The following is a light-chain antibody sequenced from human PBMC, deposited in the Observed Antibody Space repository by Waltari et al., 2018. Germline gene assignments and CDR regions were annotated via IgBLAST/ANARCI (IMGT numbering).Light chain of an antibody. Sequence: EIVLTQSPGTLSLSPGERATLSCRASQSVSSSYLAWYQQKPGQAPRLLIYGASSRATGIPDRVSGNGSGTDFTLTISRLEPEDFAVYYCQQYGSSLTWTFGQGTKVEIK. CDR3: QQYGSSLTWT. J-gene: IGKJ1*01. CDR1: QSVSSSY. CDR2: GAS. V-gene: IGKV3-20*01.